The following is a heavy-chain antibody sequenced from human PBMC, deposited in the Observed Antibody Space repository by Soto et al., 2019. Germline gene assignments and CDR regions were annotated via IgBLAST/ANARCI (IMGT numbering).Heavy chain of an antibody. Sequence: GASVKVSCKASRGTFSSYAISWVRQAPGQGLEWMGGIIPIFGTANYAQKFQGRVTITADESTSTAYMELSSLRSEDTAVYYCAKYYSGYYGMGVWGQGTTVTVSS. V-gene: IGHV1-69*13. D-gene: IGHD3-16*01. J-gene: IGHJ6*02. CDR3: AKYYSGYYGMGV. CDR1: RGTFSSYA. CDR2: IIPIFGTA.